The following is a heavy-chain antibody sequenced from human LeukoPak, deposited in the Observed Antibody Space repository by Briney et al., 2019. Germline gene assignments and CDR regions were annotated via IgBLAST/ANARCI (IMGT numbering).Heavy chain of an antibody. V-gene: IGHV3-30*18. J-gene: IGHJ5*02. Sequence: PGRSLRLSCAASGFTFSSYGMHWVRQAPGKGLEWVALISDDGSNKYYADSVKGRFTISRDNAKNSLYLQMNSLRAEDTAVYYCAKDSYCSSTSCPWSPWGQGTLVTVSS. CDR2: ISDDGSNK. D-gene: IGHD2-2*01. CDR1: GFTFSSYG. CDR3: AKDSYCSSTSCPWSP.